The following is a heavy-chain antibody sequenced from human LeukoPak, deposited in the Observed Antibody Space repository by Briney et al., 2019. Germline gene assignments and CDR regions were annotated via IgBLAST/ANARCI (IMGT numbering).Heavy chain of an antibody. J-gene: IGHJ4*02. CDR3: ATGENGDYVLDY. CDR1: GYTLTELS. V-gene: IGHV1-24*01. D-gene: IGHD4-17*01. Sequence: ASVKVSCKVSGYTLTELSMHWVRQAPGKGLEWMGGFDPEDGETIYAQKFQGRVTMTEDTSTDTAYMELSRLRCEDTAVSYCATGENGDYVLDYWGQGTLVTVSS. CDR2: FDPEDGET.